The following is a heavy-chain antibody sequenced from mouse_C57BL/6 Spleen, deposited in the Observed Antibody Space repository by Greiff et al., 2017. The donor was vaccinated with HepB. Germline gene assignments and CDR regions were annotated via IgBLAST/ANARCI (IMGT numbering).Heavy chain of an antibody. V-gene: IGHV2-2*01. J-gene: IGHJ4*01. CDR1: GFSLTSYG. CDR2: IWSGGST. CDR3: ARKEDYDVDYAMDY. Sequence: VMLVESGPGLVQPSQSLSITCTVSGFSLTSYGVHWVRQSPGKGLEWLGVIWSGGSTDYNAAFISRLSISKDNSKSQVFFKMNSLQADDTAIYYCARKEDYDVDYAMDYWGQGTSVTVSS. D-gene: IGHD2-4*01.